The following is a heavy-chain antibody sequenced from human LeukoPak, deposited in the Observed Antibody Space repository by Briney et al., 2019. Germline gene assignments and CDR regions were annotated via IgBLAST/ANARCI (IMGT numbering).Heavy chain of an antibody. Sequence: GGSLRLSCAASGFTFSSCGMHWVRQAPGKGLEWVAVISYDGSNKYYADSVKGRFTISRDNSKNTLYLQMNSLRAEDTAVYYCAREPYAYYDYVWGSYRAYNWFDPWGQGTLVTVSS. D-gene: IGHD3-16*02. CDR2: ISYDGSNK. CDR1: GFTFSSCG. CDR3: AREPYAYYDYVWGSYRAYNWFDP. J-gene: IGHJ5*02. V-gene: IGHV3-30*03.